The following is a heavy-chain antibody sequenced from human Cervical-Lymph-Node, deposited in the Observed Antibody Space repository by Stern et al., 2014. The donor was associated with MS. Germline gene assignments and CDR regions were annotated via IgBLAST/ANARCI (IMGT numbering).Heavy chain of an antibody. CDR1: GASISSSSYY. CDR2: IFYSGNT. CDR3: ARPDFHYNTMNV. V-gene: IGHV4-39*01. J-gene: IGHJ6*02. Sequence: ESGPGLVKPSETLSLTCTVSGASISSSSYYWAWIRQPPGKGPEWIGSIFYSGNTYYNPSLKSRVTISVDTSQAQFSLELSSVTAADTAVYYCARPDFHYNTMNVWGQGTTVTVSS.